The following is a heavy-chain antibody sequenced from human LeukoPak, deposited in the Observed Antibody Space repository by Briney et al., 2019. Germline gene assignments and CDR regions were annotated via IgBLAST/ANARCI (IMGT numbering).Heavy chain of an antibody. D-gene: IGHD6-13*01. V-gene: IGHV3-33*08. J-gene: IGHJ6*02. Sequence: GGSLRLSCAASGFTFSSYWMSWVRQAPGKGLEWVAVIWYDGSNKYYADSVKGRFTISRDNSKNTLYLQMNSLRAEDTAVYYCARDLEAAAATYGMDVWGQGTTVTVSS. CDR1: GFTFSSYW. CDR2: IWYDGSNK. CDR3: ARDLEAAAATYGMDV.